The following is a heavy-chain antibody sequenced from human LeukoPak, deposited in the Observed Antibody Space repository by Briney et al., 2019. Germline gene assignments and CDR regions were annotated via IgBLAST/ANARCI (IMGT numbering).Heavy chain of an antibody. D-gene: IGHD6-6*01. CDR2: ISSSSSYI. J-gene: IGHJ4*02. CDR3: ASVSGDGARGSYYFDY. Sequence: PGGSLRLSCAASGFTFSSYSMNWVRQAPGKGLEWVSSISSSSSYIYYADSVKGRFTISRDNAKNSLYLQMNSLRAEDTALYYCASVSGDGARGSYYFDYWGQGTLVTVSS. V-gene: IGHV3-21*04. CDR1: GFTFSSYS.